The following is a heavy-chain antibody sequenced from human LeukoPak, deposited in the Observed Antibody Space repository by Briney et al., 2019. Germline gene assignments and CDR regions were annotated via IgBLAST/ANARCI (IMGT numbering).Heavy chain of an antibody. CDR2: ISSSSSTI. D-gene: IGHD3-3*01. Sequence: PGGSLRLSCAASGFTFSSYSMNWVRQAPGKGLEWVSYISSSSSTIYYADSVKGRFTISRDNAKNSLYLQMNSLRAEDTAVYYCAKRWDYDFWSGYPPRDWFDPWGQGTLVTVPS. V-gene: IGHV3-48*01. CDR3: AKRWDYDFWSGYPPRDWFDP. J-gene: IGHJ5*02. CDR1: GFTFSSYS.